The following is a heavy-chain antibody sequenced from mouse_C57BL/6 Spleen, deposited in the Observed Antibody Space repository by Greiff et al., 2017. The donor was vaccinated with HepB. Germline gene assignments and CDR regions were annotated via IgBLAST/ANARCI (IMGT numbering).Heavy chain of an antibody. CDR3: ARDSKRYFDV. D-gene: IGHD2-5*01. CDR1: GYSITSGYY. J-gene: IGHJ1*03. CDR2: ISYDGSN. V-gene: IGHV3-6*01. Sequence: DVQLVESGPGLVKPSQSLSLTCSVTGYSITSGYYWNWIRQFPGNKLEWMGYISYDGSNNYNPSLKNRISITRDTSKNQFFLKLNSVTTEDTATYYCARDSKRYFDVWGTGTTVTVSS.